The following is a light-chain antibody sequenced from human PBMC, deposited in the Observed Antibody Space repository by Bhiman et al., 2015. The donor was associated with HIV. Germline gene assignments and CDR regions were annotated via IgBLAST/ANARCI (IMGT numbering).Light chain of an antibody. CDR1: NSDVGEYTY. CDR3: CSYAGGSTWV. Sequence: QSALTQPASVSGSLGQSITISCTGTNSDVGEYTYVSWYQQLPDRAPKLIIYNVSQRPSGISHRFSASKSGNTASLTISGLQTDDESDYYCCSYAGGSTWVFGGGTKLTVL. J-gene: IGLJ3*02. V-gene: IGLV2-23*02. CDR2: NVS.